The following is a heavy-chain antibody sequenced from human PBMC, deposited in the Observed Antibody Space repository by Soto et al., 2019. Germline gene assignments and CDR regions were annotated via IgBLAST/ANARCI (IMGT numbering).Heavy chain of an antibody. V-gene: IGHV4-39*01. CDR1: GGSISSSSYF. Sequence: SETLSLTCSVSGGSISSSSYFWGWIRQPPGKGLERIGSIYYSGSTYYNPSLKSQVTVSVDTSKNQFSLKLSSVTAADTAVYYCARHPSDFWFAPWGQGTLVTVSS. CDR2: IYYSGST. CDR3: ARHPSDFWFAP. D-gene: IGHD2-21*02. J-gene: IGHJ5*02.